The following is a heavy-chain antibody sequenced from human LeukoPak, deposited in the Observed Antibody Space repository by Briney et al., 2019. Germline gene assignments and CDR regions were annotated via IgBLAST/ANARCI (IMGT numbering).Heavy chain of an antibody. CDR2: IIPILGIA. CDR1: GGTFSSYA. V-gene: IGHV1-69*04. Sequence: SVKVSCKASGGTFSSYAISWVRQAPGQGLEWMGRIIPILGIANYAQKFQGRVTITADESTSTAYMELSSLRSEDTAVYYCARRHHVDIVATIVDYYYGMDVWGQGTTVTVSS. CDR3: ARRHHVDIVATIVDYYYGMDV. D-gene: IGHD5-12*01. J-gene: IGHJ6*02.